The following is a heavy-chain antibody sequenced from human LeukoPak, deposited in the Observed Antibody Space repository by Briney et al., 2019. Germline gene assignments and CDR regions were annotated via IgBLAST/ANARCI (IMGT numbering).Heavy chain of an antibody. CDR1: GYTFPGYY. CDR2: INPKSGNT. D-gene: IGHD5-12*01. J-gene: IGHJ5*02. Sequence: ASVKVSCKASGYTFPGYYIHWVRQAPGQGLEWMGRINPKSGNTNYAQKFQGRVTVSRDTSISTTYLELNTLTSDDTAVYYCARGYSGYDLEFDPWGQGTLVTVSS. V-gene: IGHV1-2*06. CDR3: ARGYSGYDLEFDP.